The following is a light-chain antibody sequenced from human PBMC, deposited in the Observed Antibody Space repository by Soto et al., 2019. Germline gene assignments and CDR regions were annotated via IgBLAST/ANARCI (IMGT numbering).Light chain of an antibody. J-gene: IGLJ3*02. CDR2: EGS. Sequence: QSALTQPASVSGSPGQSITISCTGTSIDVGSYNLVSWYQQHPGKAPKLMIYEGSKRPSGVSNRFSGSKSGNTASLTISGLQAEDEADYYCCSYAGSPTSNWVFGGGTKLTVL. CDR3: CSYAGSPTSNWV. CDR1: SIDVGSYNL. V-gene: IGLV2-23*01.